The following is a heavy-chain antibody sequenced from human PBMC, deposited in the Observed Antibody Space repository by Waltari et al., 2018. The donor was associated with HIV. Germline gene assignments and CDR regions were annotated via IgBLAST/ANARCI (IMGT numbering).Heavy chain of an antibody. D-gene: IGHD2-15*01. Sequence: QVQLVQSGAEVKKPESSVKVSCKASGGTFGSYTLTWVRQAPGQGPEWMGGIIPMFGTVTYAQKFQGRVTMTADKSTSTVYLELSSLRSEDTAVYYCARGGCSGGTCYSKSFDLWGQGTMVTVSS. CDR3: ARGGCSGGTCYSKSFDL. J-gene: IGHJ3*01. V-gene: IGHV1-69*06. CDR1: GGTFGSYT. CDR2: IIPMFGTV.